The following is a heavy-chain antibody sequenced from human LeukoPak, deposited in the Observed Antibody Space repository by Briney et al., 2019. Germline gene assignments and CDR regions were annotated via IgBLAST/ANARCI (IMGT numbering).Heavy chain of an antibody. CDR2: IMPMFRVT. CDR3: AAKNGGYVNDFDY. CDR1: GGSFSSYA. V-gene: IGHV1-69*01. D-gene: IGHD3-22*01. J-gene: IGHJ4*02. Sequence: SVKVSCKASGGSFSSYAISWVRQAPGQGLEWMGGIMPMFRVTHYAQKFQGRVTISADESTSTAYMELSSLRSEDTAMYYCAAKNGGYVNDFDYWGQGTLVTVSS.